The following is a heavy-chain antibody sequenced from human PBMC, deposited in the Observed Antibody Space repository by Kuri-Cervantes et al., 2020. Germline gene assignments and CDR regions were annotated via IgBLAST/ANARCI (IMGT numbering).Heavy chain of an antibody. CDR3: ARDSGPHITMVRGTPFDY. Sequence: GGSLRLSCAASGFSFSSYGMSWVRQAPGKGLEWVAVISYDGSNKYYADSVKGRFTIPRDNSKNTLYLQMNSLRAEDTAVYYCARDSGPHITMVRGTPFDYWGQGTLVTVSS. D-gene: IGHD3-10*01. J-gene: IGHJ4*02. CDR2: ISYDGSNK. CDR1: GFSFSSYG. V-gene: IGHV3-30*03.